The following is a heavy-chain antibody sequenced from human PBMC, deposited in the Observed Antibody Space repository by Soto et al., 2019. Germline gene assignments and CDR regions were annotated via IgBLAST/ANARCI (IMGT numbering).Heavy chain of an antibody. CDR3: ARGIQLWPITYCFDY. D-gene: IGHD5-18*01. Sequence: SETLSLTCSVSGDSVSSYNYYWSWIRQSPGKGLEWIGYIYSSGSTNYNPSLKSRVTISVDTSKNQFSLKLSSVTAADTAVYYCARGIQLWPITYCFDYWGQGTLVTVSS. CDR1: GDSVSSYNYY. CDR2: IYSSGST. V-gene: IGHV4-61*01. J-gene: IGHJ4*02.